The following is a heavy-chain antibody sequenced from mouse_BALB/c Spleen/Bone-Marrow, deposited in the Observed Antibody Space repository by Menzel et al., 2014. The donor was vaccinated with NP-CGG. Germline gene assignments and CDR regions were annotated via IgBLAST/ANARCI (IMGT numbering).Heavy chain of an antibody. D-gene: IGHD2-3*01. CDR2: INPSSGYT. J-gene: IGHJ2*01. CDR3: ARRDDGYVFFDY. Sequence: QVQLKQSGAELARPGASVKMSCRASGYTFTTYTIHWVRQRPGQGLEWIGYINPSSGYTNYNQKFKDKATLTVDKSSSTAYMQLSSLTSEDSAVYYCARRDDGYVFFDYWGQGTTLTVSS. V-gene: IGHV1-4*01. CDR1: GYTFTTYT.